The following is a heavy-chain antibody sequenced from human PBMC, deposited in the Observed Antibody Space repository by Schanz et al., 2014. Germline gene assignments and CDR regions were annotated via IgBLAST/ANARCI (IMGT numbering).Heavy chain of an antibody. CDR1: GFSFGNYG. D-gene: IGHD2-8*02. CDR3: AKSLESCPGGRCSRGYFDY. V-gene: IGHV3-48*01. CDR2: ISGSSRTI. J-gene: IGHJ4*02. Sequence: EVQLLESGGGLVQPGGSLRLSCEASGFSFGNYGMSWVRQAPGKGLEWVSYISGSSRTIYYADSMKGRFTVSRDNAENALYLQMNSLRAEDTAVYYCAKSLESCPGGRCSRGYFDYWGQGTLVTVSS.